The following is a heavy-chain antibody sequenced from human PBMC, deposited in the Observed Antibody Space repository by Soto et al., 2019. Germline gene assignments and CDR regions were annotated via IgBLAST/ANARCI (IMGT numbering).Heavy chain of an antibody. CDR1: CGYRSIHY. J-gene: IGHJ6*02. Sequence: RSLTCTVSCGYRSIHYLIWVRQAPGKGLEWIGHIYYRGSTTYNPSLRSRSTISVDTSNNQFSLKLNSVTTADTAVYYCARDGREASGMDVWGQGTKVTVSS. V-gene: IGHV4-59*11. CDR2: IYYRGST. CDR3: ARDGREASGMDV. D-gene: IGHD1-26*01.